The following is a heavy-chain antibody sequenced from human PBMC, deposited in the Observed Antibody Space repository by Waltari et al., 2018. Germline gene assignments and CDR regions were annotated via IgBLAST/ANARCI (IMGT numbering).Heavy chain of an antibody. CDR3: AKGAQYQLLYFYCDS. CDR1: GFTYRNYP. Sequence: EVQLVDSGGGLVQPGGSLRLSCAASGFTYRNYPMTWVRQAPGKGLEWVSSISSTGGTIHYAASVKGRFTISRDDSKNTLYLQMHNLRAEDTAVYYCAKGAQYQLLYFYCDSWGQGTLVTVSS. J-gene: IGHJ4*02. V-gene: IGHV3-23*04. D-gene: IGHD2-2*02. CDR2: ISSTGGTI.